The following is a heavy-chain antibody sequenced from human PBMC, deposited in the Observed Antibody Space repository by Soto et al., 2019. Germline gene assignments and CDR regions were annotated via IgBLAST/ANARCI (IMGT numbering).Heavy chain of an antibody. CDR3: ARSPRSSPYFDY. CDR2: IYPGDSET. CDR1: GYTFSNFW. Sequence: ESLKISCQCSGYTFSNFWIAWVRQLPGKGLEYMGIIYPGDSETRYSPSFHGKVAISADRSIGTAYLQWSSLEASDSAFYFCARSPRSSPYFDYWGQGALVTVSS. J-gene: IGHJ4*02. D-gene: IGHD6-13*01. V-gene: IGHV5-51*01.